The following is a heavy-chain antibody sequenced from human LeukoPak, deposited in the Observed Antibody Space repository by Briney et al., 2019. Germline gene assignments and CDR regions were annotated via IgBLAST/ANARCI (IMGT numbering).Heavy chain of an antibody. J-gene: IGHJ4*02. V-gene: IGHV1-18*01. CDR2: ISAYNGNT. D-gene: IGHD3-16*01. CDR3: ARVLGDYVWGSYELYFHF. Sequence: ASVKVSCKASGYTFTSYGISWVRQAPGQGLEWMGWISAYNGNTNYAQKLQGRVTMTTDTSTSTAYMELRSLRSDDTAVYFCARVLGDYVWGSYELYFHFWGQGTLVTVSS. CDR1: GYTFTSYG.